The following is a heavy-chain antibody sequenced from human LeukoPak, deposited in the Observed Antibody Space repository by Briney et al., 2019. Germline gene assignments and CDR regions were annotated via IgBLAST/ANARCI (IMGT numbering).Heavy chain of an antibody. Sequence: ASVKVSCKASGYTFTGYYMHWVRQAPGQGLEWMGWIYPNNGGTKYAQKFQDRVTMTRDTSITTAYMELSRLRSDDTAVYYCASVTWSDKFSDFDYWGEGTLVTVSS. CDR2: IYPNNGGT. CDR3: ASVTWSDKFSDFDY. D-gene: IGHD3-3*01. CDR1: GYTFTGYY. J-gene: IGHJ4*02. V-gene: IGHV1-2*02.